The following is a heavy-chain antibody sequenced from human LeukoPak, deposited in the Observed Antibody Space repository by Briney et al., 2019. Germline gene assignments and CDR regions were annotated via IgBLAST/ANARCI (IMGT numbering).Heavy chain of an antibody. D-gene: IGHD6-13*01. Sequence: ASVKVSCKASGYTFSNYGITWVRQAPGQGLEWMGWISAYNGNTNYAPKLQGRVTMSTDTSTSTAYMGLRSLRSDDTAVYYCARDSSSWSHAEYFQHWGQGTLVTVSS. CDR2: ISAYNGNT. CDR1: GYTFSNYG. V-gene: IGHV1-18*01. CDR3: ARDSSSWSHAEYFQH. J-gene: IGHJ1*01.